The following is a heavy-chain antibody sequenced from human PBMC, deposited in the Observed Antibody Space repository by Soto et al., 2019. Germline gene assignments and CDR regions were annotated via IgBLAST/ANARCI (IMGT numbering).Heavy chain of an antibody. CDR2: IHYGGNA. Sequence: QLQLQESGPGLVGPSETLSLTCTVSGGSINTYNLFWAWVRQPPGKGLEWIASIHYGGNAYYSPSLTTRVTVSRATSKNRVSLELTSVTAADTAVYYCARVNVTLDLWGQGTLVTVSS. CDR1: GGSINTYNLF. V-gene: IGHV4-39*01. D-gene: IGHD2-21*02. J-gene: IGHJ5*02. CDR3: ARVNVTLDL.